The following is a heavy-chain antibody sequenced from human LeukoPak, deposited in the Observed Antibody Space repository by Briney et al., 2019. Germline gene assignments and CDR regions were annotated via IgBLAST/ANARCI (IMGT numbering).Heavy chain of an antibody. V-gene: IGHV4-59*01. D-gene: IGHD5-12*01. Sequence: PSETLSLTCTVSGGSISRYYWSWIRQPPGKGLEWIGYISYSGGTNYNPSHKSRVTISVDTSKNQFSLKLSSVTAADTAVYYCARSGYDWFFDYWGQGTLVTVSS. CDR3: ARSGYDWFFDY. CDR2: ISYSGGT. CDR1: GGSISRYY. J-gene: IGHJ4*02.